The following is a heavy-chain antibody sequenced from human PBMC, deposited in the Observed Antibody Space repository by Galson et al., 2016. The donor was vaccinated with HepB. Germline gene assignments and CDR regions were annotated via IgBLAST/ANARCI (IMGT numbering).Heavy chain of an antibody. CDR1: GASISRYY. V-gene: IGHV4-59*01. Sequence: SETLSLTCTVSGASISRYYWSWIRQAPGKGLEWIGYIDYSGTTKYNPSLKGRVTISVNTSKNYFSLELTSVIAADTAVYFCAREGQSWGHFDYWGQGSLVSVSS. D-gene: IGHD7-27*01. CDR2: IDYSGTT. CDR3: AREGQSWGHFDY. J-gene: IGHJ4*02.